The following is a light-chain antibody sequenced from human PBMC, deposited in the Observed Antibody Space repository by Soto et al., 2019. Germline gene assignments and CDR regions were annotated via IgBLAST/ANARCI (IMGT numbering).Light chain of an antibody. J-gene: IGLJ1*01. V-gene: IGLV1-44*01. Sequence: QSVLTQPPSASGTPGQRVTISCSGSSSNIESNTVTWYQHLPGTAPKLVIYSNYDRPSGVPDRFSGSTSGTSASLVIRGLQSEDETDYYCAAWDDILNGYVFGGGTKV. CDR1: SSNIESNT. CDR2: SNY. CDR3: AAWDDILNGYV.